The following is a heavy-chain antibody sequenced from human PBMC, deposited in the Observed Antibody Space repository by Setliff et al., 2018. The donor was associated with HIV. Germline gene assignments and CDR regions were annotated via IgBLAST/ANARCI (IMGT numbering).Heavy chain of an antibody. J-gene: IGHJ6*03. Sequence: GGSLRLSCAASGFTFSSYWMNWVRQAPGKGLEWVANIKEDGSEKYYVDSVKGRFTISRDNAKNSLYLQMNSLRAEDTAVYSCARDNHYYYYMDVWGKGTSVTVSS. CDR1: GFTFSSYW. V-gene: IGHV3-7*03. CDR2: IKEDGSEK. CDR3: ARDNHYYYYMDV.